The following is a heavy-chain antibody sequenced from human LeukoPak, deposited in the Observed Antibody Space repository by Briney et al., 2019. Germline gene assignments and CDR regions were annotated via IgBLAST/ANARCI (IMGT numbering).Heavy chain of an antibody. CDR1: GGSISSYY. Sequence: PSETLSLTCTVSGGSISSYYWSWIRQPPGKGLEWIGYIYYSGSTNYNPSLKSRVTISVDTSKNQFSLKLSSVTAADTAVYYCARLETRCSGGSCYSPPGYYYGMDVWGQGTTVTVSS. CDR2: IYYSGST. V-gene: IGHV4-59*08. D-gene: IGHD2-15*01. CDR3: ARLETRCSGGSCYSPPGYYYGMDV. J-gene: IGHJ6*02.